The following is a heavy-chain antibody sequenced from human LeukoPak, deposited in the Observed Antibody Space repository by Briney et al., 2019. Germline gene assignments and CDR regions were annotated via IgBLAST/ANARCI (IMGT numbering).Heavy chain of an antibody. Sequence: GGSLRLSCAASGFTFSSYGMHWVRQAPGKGLEWVAVISYDGSNKYYADSVKGRFTISRDNSKNTLYLQMNSLRAEDTAVYYCAKDTSATDCSGGSCYSESFDYWGQGTLVTVFS. CDR2: ISYDGSNK. V-gene: IGHV3-30*18. J-gene: IGHJ4*02. D-gene: IGHD2-15*01. CDR1: GFTFSSYG. CDR3: AKDTSATDCSGGSCYSESFDY.